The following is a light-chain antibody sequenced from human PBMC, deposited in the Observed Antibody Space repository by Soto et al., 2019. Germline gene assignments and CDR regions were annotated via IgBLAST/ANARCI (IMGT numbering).Light chain of an antibody. CDR2: AAS. CDR3: QQYYSYSWT. J-gene: IGKJ1*01. Sequence: MRMTQSPFPFSASKGDRVTITWRASQGISSYLAWYQQKPGKAPKLLIYAASTLQSGVPSRFSGSGSGTDFTLTISCLQSEDFATYYCQQYYSYSWTFGQGTKVDIK. V-gene: IGKV1-8*01. CDR1: QGISSY.